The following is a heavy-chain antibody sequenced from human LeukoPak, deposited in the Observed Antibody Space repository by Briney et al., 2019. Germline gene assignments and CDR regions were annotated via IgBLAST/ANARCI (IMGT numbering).Heavy chain of an antibody. J-gene: IGHJ4*02. V-gene: IGHV4-59*08. D-gene: IGHD3-22*01. Sequence: SETLSLTCTVSGGSISSYYWSWIRQPPGKGLEWIGYIYYSGIPNYNPSLKSRVTISVHTSKNQFSLKLSSVSASDTAVYYCARQTYYYDSSGYHYYFDYWGQGTLVAVSS. CDR1: GGSISSYY. CDR3: ARQTYYYDSSGYHYYFDY. CDR2: IYYSGIP.